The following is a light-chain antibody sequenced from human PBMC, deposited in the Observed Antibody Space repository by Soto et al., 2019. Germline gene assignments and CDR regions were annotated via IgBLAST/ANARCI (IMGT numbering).Light chain of an antibody. CDR3: QQRSNWPNT. CDR1: QSVSSSY. CDR2: GAS. V-gene: IGKV3D-20*02. Sequence: EIVLTQSPGTLSLSPGERATLSCRASQSVSSSYLAWYQQKPGQAPRLLIYGASSRATGIPDRFSGSGSGTDFTLTISRLEPEDFAVYYCQQRSNWPNTFGGGTKVDIK. J-gene: IGKJ4*01.